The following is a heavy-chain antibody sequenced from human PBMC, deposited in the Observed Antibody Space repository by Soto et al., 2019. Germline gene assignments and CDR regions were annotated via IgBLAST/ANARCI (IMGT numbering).Heavy chain of an antibody. Sequence: GXALKICCKVSGYSVRSYWIGWVPQMPSKGLESAGTSYPAHSHTRYSPSSPAQLTISADKSTSTAYLQWSSLKASDTAMYYFSKKRIRFLGAGTPFDYLGQGNLVTVS. CDR3: SKKRIRFLGAGTPFDY. CDR2: SYPAHSHT. D-gene: IGHD3-3*01. J-gene: IGHJ4*02. CDR1: GYSVRSYW. V-gene: IGHV5-51*01.